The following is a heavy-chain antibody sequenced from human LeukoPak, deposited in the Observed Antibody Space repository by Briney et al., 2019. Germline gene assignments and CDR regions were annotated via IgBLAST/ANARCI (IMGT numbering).Heavy chain of an antibody. J-gene: IGHJ4*02. CDR2: ISNDGSKK. CDR3: AKDRYSYAFEYSDS. Sequence: GGSLRLSCAASGFTFSNYAMSWVRQAPGKGLDWVAVISNDGSKKYYADSVKGRFTISRDNPKNTLSLQVSSLRTEDTAVYYCAKDRYSYAFEYSDSWGQGTLVTVSS. V-gene: IGHV3-30*18. CDR1: GFTFSNYA. D-gene: IGHD5-18*01.